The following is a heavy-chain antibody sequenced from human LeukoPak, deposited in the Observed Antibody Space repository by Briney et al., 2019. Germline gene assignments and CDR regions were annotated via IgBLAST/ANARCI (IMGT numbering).Heavy chain of an antibody. CDR3: ARESREDGYSTFFDY. Sequence: PSETLSLTCTVFGGSISSYYWSWIRQPPGKGLEWIGYIYYSGSSNYNPSLKSRVTISVDTSKNQFSLKLSSVTAADTAVYYCARESREDGYSTFFDYWGREPWSPSPQ. CDR1: GGSISSYY. CDR2: IYYSGSS. J-gene: IGHJ4*02. D-gene: IGHD5-24*01. V-gene: IGHV4-59*01.